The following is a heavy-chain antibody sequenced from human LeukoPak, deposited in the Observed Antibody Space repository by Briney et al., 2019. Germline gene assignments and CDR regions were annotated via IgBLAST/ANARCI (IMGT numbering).Heavy chain of an antibody. CDR2: IYYSGST. V-gene: IGHV4-59*08. CDR3: ARSAAGTGDFDY. CDR1: GGSISSYY. D-gene: IGHD1-1*01. Sequence: PSETLSLTCTVSGGSISSYYWSWIRQPPGKGLEWIGYIYYSGSTYYNPSLKSRVTISVDTSKNQFSLKLSSVTAADTAVYYCARSAAGTGDFDYWGQGTLVTVSS. J-gene: IGHJ4*02.